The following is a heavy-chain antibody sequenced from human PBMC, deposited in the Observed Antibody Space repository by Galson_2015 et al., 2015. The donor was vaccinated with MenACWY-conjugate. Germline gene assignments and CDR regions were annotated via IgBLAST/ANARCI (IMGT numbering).Heavy chain of an antibody. CDR1: GGSITSSDHW. CDR2: IYYTGST. D-gene: IGHD4/OR15-4a*01. V-gene: IGHV4-39*01. J-gene: IGHJ4*02. CDR3: ARHQYRGSGAGVEYFDS. Sequence: ETLSLTCAVSGGSITSSDHWWGWIRQSPGKGLQWVGSIYYTGSTYYSPSLKSRVTISVDTTNTQFSLRLTSLTAADTAVYYCARHQYRGSGAGVEYFDSWGRGTLVTVSS.